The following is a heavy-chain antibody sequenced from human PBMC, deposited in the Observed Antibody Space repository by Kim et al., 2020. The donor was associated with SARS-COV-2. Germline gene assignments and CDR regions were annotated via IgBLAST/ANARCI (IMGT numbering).Heavy chain of an antibody. CDR3: AKPGAVRYNWFDP. Sequence: YNPSLKSRLTISVDPSKNQFSLNLKSVTAEDTAVYYCAKPGAVRYNWFDPWSQGTLVTVSS. V-gene: IGHV4-34*01. D-gene: IGHD3-10*02. J-gene: IGHJ5*02.